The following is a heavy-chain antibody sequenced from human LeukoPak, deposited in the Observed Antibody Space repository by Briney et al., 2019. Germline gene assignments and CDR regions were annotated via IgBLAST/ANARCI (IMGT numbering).Heavy chain of an antibody. Sequence: PGGSLRLSCAASGFTFSSYWMNWARQAPGKGLEWVASINQNGDVNDYVDSVKGRFTISRYNAKNSLYLQMSNLRAEDTAVYFCARGGGLDVWGQGATVTVSS. V-gene: IGHV3-7*03. J-gene: IGHJ6*02. D-gene: IGHD3-16*01. CDR3: ARGGGLDV. CDR1: GFTFSSYW. CDR2: INQNGDVN.